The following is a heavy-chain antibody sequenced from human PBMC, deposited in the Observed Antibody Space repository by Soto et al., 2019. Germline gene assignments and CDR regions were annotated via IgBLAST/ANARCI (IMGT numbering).Heavy chain of an antibody. CDR3: ARIRITIFGVPGEYFDY. CDR2: IIPIFGTA. CDR1: GGTFSSYA. D-gene: IGHD3-3*01. V-gene: IGHV1-69*01. J-gene: IGHJ4*02. Sequence: QVQLVQSGAEVKKPGSSVKVSCKASGGTFSSYAISWVRQAPGQGLEWMGGIIPIFGTANYAQKFQGRVTITADESTSTAYIELSSLRSEDTAVYYCARIRITIFGVPGEYFDYWGQGTLVTVSS.